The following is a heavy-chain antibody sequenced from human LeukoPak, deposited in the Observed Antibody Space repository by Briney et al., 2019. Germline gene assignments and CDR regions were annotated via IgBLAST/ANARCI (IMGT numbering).Heavy chain of an antibody. Sequence: SETLSLTCAVYGGSFSGYYWSWIRQPPGKGLEWIGDINHSGSTNYNPSLKSRVTISVDTSKNQFSLKLSSVTAADTAVYYCARHRFGGVIVPQQALDPWGQGTLVTVSS. V-gene: IGHV4-34*01. CDR3: ARHRFGGVIVPQQALDP. D-gene: IGHD3-16*02. J-gene: IGHJ5*02. CDR2: INHSGST. CDR1: GGSFSGYY.